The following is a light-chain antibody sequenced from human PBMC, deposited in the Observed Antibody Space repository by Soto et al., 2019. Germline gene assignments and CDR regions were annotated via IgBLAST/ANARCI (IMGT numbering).Light chain of an antibody. CDR2: GAS. CDR1: QSFSNN. CDR3: QQYGSSHT. V-gene: IGKV3-20*01. J-gene: IGKJ5*01. Sequence: EVVMTQSPATLSVSPGERATLSGRASQSFSNNLAWYQQKPGQAPRLLIYGASSRATGIPDRFSGSGSGTDFTLTISRLEPEDFAVYYCQQYGSSHTFGQGTRLEI.